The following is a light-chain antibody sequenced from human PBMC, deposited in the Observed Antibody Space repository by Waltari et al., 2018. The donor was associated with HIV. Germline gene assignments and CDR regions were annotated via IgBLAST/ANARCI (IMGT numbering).Light chain of an antibody. Sequence: QSALTQPASVSGSLGQSINISCTGTSSDVGGHYYVSWYQQHPGKVPELLIYAVTNLPPVISRRFSGSKSGNTSSLTISGLQADDEADYYCSSYRSSNNVAVGTGTKVTVL. V-gene: IGLV2-14*01. CDR3: SSYRSSNNVA. CDR1: SSDVGGHYY. J-gene: IGLJ1*01. CDR2: AVT.